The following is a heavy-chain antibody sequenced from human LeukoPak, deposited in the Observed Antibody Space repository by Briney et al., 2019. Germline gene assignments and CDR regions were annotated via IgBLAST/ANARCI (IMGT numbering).Heavy chain of an antibody. J-gene: IGHJ4*02. CDR1: GFTFSDYY. Sequence: GGSLRLSCAASGFTFSDYYMSWIRQAPGKGLEWISYISSSGSTIYYADSVKGRFTISRDNSKNTLYLQMNSLRAEDTAVYCCASRYDYGDYVAGLDYWGQGTLVTVSS. V-gene: IGHV3-11*04. D-gene: IGHD4-17*01. CDR2: ISSSGSTI. CDR3: ASRYDYGDYVAGLDY.